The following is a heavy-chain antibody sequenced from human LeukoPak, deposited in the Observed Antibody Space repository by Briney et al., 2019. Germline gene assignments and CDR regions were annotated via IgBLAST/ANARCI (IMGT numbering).Heavy chain of an antibody. V-gene: IGHV3-30-3*01. D-gene: IGHD3-22*01. CDR2: ISYDGSNK. CDR3: ARVGDSSGYYVPYFDY. J-gene: IGHJ4*02. Sequence: GGSLRLSCAASGFTFSSYAMSWVRQAPGKGLEWVAVISYDGSNKYYADSVKGRFTISRDNSKNTLYLQMNSLRAEDTAVYYCARVGDSSGYYVPYFDYWGQGTLVTVSS. CDR1: GFTFSSYA.